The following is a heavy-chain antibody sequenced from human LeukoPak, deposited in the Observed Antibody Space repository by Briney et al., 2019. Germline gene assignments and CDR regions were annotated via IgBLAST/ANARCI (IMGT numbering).Heavy chain of an antibody. Sequence: GGSLRLSCAASGFTVSSNYMSWVRQAPGKGLEWVSAISGSGGSTYYADSVKGRFTISRDNSKNTLYLQMNSLRAEDTAVYYCARRSGSYLYAFDIWGQGTMVTVSS. V-gene: IGHV3-23*01. D-gene: IGHD1-26*01. CDR3: ARRSGSYLYAFDI. CDR1: GFTVSSNY. J-gene: IGHJ3*02. CDR2: ISGSGGST.